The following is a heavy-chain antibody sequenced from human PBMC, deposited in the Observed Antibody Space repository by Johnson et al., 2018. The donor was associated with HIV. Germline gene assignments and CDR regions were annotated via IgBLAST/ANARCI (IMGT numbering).Heavy chain of an antibody. J-gene: IGHJ3*02. CDR2: INQDESEK. D-gene: IGHD6-19*01. CDR3: VRWGSGWSAFDI. Sequence: EVQLVESGGGVVQPGRSLRLSCAASGFTFSDYWMSWVRQAPGKGLEWVANINQDESEKYHVDSVKGRFSISRDNGKDSVYLQMSSLRPEDTAVYFCVRWGSGWSAFDIWGQGTMVSVSS. CDR1: GFTFSDYW. V-gene: IGHV3-7*03.